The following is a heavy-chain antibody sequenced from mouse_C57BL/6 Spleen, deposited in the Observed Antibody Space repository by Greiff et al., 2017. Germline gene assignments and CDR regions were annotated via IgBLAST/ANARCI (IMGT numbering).Heavy chain of an antibody. CDR1: GYTFTSYW. J-gene: IGHJ4*01. CDR3: ARRRNYGNYEGAMDY. V-gene: IGHV1-55*01. CDR2: IYPGSGST. D-gene: IGHD2-1*01. Sequence: QVQLQQPGAELVKPGASVKMSCKASGYTFTSYWITWVKQRPGQGLEWIGDIYPGSGSTNYHEKFKSKATLTVDTSSSTAYMQLSSLTSEDSAVYYCARRRNYGNYEGAMDYWGQGTSVTVSS.